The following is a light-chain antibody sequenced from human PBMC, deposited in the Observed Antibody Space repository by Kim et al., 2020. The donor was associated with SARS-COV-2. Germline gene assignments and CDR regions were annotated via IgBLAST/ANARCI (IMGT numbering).Light chain of an antibody. CDR3: SSYTSSDTLG. Sequence: GHARTISCTGTSSDVGGYNYVSWYQQHPGKAPKLMIYDVSNRPSGVSNRFSGSKSGNTASLTISGLQAEDEADYYCSSYTSSDTLGFGGGTQLTVL. V-gene: IGLV2-14*03. J-gene: IGLJ2*01. CDR2: DVS. CDR1: SSDVGGYNY.